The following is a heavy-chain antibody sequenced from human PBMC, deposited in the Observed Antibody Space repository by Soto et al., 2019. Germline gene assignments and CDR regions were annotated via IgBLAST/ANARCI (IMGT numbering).Heavy chain of an antibody. J-gene: IGHJ6*02. CDR2: IKSKTDGGTT. Sequence: GGSLRLSCVASRFILSNAWMSWVRQAPGKGLEWVGQIKSKTDGGTTEYAPPVKGRFIIPRDDSKNMVYLQMNSLKIEDTAVYYCVWEGSSSDPDFQYYGMDVWGQGTTVTVSS. D-gene: IGHD6-6*01. CDR3: VWEGSSSDPDFQYYGMDV. CDR1: RFILSNAW. V-gene: IGHV3-15*01.